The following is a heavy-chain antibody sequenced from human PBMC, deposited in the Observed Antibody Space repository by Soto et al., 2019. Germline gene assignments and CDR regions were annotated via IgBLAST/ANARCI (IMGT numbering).Heavy chain of an antibody. J-gene: IGHJ6*02. V-gene: IGHV1-69*01. D-gene: IGHD3-3*01. CDR1: GGTFSSYA. CDR3: ARGLEYYDFWSGYYMTRDYYYGMDV. Sequence: QVQLVQSGAEVKKPGSSVKVSCKASGGTFSSYAISWVRQAPGQGLEWMGGIIPIFGTANYAQKFQGRVTITADEPTSTAYMELSSLRSEDTAVYYCARGLEYYDFWSGYYMTRDYYYGMDVWGQGTTVTVSS. CDR2: IIPIFGTA.